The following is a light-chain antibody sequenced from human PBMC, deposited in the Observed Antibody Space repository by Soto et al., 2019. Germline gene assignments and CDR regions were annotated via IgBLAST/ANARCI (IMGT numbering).Light chain of an antibody. CDR3: QQYNSYSTWT. V-gene: IGKV1-5*01. CDR1: QSISRW. Sequence: DIQMTQSPSTLSASVGDRVTITCRASQSISRWLAWYQQKPGKAPKLLIYDASGLQSGVPSRFSGSGPGTEFTLSISSLQPDDSATYYCQQYNSYSTWTFGQGTKVDIK. J-gene: IGKJ1*01. CDR2: DAS.